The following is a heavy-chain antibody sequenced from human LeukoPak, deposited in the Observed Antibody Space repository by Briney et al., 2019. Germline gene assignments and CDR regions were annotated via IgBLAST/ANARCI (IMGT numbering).Heavy chain of an antibody. Sequence: ASVKVSCKASGYTFTGYYMHWVRQAPGQGLEWMGWINPNSGGTNYAQKFQGRVTMTRDTSISTAYMELSRLRSDDTAVYYCARDLSYVGYYDSNGFDPWGQGTLVTVSS. V-gene: IGHV1-2*02. CDR1: GYTFTGYY. D-gene: IGHD3-22*01. J-gene: IGHJ5*02. CDR3: ARDLSYVGYYDSNGFDP. CDR2: INPNSGGT.